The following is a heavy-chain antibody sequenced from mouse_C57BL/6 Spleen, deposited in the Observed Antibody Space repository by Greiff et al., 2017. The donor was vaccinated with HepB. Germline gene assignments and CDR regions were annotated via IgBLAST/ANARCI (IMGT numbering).Heavy chain of an antibody. CDR3: AIREY. CDR1: GYTFTSYW. V-gene: IGHV1-50*01. CDR2: IDPSDSYT. J-gene: IGHJ2*01. Sequence: QVQLQQPGAELVKPGASVKLSCKASGYTFTSYWMQWVKQRPGQGLEWIGEIDPSDSYTNYNQKFKGKATLTVDTSSSTAYMQLSSLTSEDSAVYYCAIREYWGQGTTLTVSS.